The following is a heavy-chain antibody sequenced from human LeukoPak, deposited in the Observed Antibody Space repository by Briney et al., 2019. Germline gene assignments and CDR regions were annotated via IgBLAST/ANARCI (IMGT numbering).Heavy chain of an antibody. J-gene: IGHJ4*02. CDR2: ISAYNGNT. CDR3: ARVLNSYGSFDY. Sequence: GASVKVSCKASGYTFTSYGISWVRQAPRQGLEWTGWISAYNGNTNYAQKLQGRVTMTTDTSTSTAYMELRSLRSDDTAVYYCARVLNSYGSFDYWGQGTLVTVSS. D-gene: IGHD5-18*01. V-gene: IGHV1-18*01. CDR1: GYTFTSYG.